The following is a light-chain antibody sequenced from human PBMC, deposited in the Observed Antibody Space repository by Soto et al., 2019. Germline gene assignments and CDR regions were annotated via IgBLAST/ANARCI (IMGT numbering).Light chain of an antibody. CDR1: SSDVGGYNY. Sequence: QSVLTQPPSASGSPGQSVTISCTGTSSDVGGYNYVSWYQQHPGKAPKLMIYEVSKRPSGVPDRFSGSKSGNTASLTVSGHQAEDEADYYCSSYAGSNSVVFGGGTKVTVL. CDR3: SSYAGSNSVV. CDR2: EVS. V-gene: IGLV2-8*01. J-gene: IGLJ2*01.